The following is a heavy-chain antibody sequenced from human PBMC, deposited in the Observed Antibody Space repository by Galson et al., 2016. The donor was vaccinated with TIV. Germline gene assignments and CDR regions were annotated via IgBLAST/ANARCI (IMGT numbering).Heavy chain of an antibody. J-gene: IGHJ3*01. CDR3: AKVGKSGDYSWDAFDV. D-gene: IGHD1-26*01. CDR1: GFSFRNYV. Sequence: SLRLSCAASGFSFRNYVMSWVRLAPGKGLEWVSSLSFSGTYTYYADSVKGRFTISRDNSKYTLFLHLNSLRAGDTAIYYCAKVGKSGDYSWDAFDVWGQGTVVTVSS. V-gene: IGHV3-23*01. CDR2: LSFSGTYT.